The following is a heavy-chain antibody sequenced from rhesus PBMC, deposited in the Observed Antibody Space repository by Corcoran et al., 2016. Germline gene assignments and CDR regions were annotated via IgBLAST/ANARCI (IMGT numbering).Heavy chain of an antibody. Sequence: QVQLQESGPGLVKPSETLSLTCAVSGGSISGGYDWSWIRQPPGTGVEWIGYFGGSSGSTYYNPSLKSRVTISTDTSKNQFSLKLSSVTAADTAVYYCARRRGGVMTYYFDYWGQGVLVTVSS. V-gene: IGHV4-76*01. CDR2: FGGSSGST. J-gene: IGHJ4*01. CDR1: GGSISGGYD. D-gene: IGHD3-34*01. CDR3: ARRRGGVMTYYFDY.